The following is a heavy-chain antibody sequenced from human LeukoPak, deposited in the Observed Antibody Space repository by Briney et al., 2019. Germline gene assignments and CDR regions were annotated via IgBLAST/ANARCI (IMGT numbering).Heavy chain of an antibody. CDR1: GGSISSYY. Sequence: PSETLSLTCTVSGGSISSYYWSWIRQPPGKGLEGIGYIYYSGSTNYNPSLKSRVTISVDTSKNQFSLKLSSVTAADTAVYYCARDGPMVRGVIKYYYMDVWGKGTTVTVSS. V-gene: IGHV4-59*01. D-gene: IGHD3-10*01. CDR2: IYYSGST. J-gene: IGHJ6*03. CDR3: ARDGPMVRGVIKYYYMDV.